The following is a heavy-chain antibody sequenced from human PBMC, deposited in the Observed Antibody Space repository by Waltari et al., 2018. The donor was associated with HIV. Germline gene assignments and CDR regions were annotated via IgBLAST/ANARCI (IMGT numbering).Heavy chain of an antibody. V-gene: IGHV3-30*18. CDR2: ISYNGKRT. CDR1: GFNFSING. J-gene: IGHJ1*01. D-gene: IGHD3-10*01. CDR3: AKDLAGSSL. Sequence: QENLVESGGGVVQPGGSLRLSCAGSGFNFSINGMHWVRQSPGKGREWVATISYNGKRTDYVDSVKGRFTISRDNSKHTVFLQMSSLRAEDTSIYYCAKDLAGSSLWGQGALVTVSS.